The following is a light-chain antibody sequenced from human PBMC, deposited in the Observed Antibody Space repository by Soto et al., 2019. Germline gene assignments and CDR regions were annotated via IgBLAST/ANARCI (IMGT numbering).Light chain of an antibody. CDR1: QSVSSD. J-gene: IGKJ5*01. V-gene: IGKV3-15*01. Sequence: IVMTQSPATLSVPPGERATLSCRASQSVSSDLAWYQHKPGQAPRLLIYGASTRATGIPARFSGRGSGTEFTLTISSLQSEDFAVYYCQQRNVWPPITFGQGTRLEIK. CDR3: QQRNVWPPIT. CDR2: GAS.